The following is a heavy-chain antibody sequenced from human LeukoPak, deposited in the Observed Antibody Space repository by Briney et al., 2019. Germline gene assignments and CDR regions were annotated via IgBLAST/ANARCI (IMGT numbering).Heavy chain of an antibody. CDR3: AREDRRDALDI. J-gene: IGHJ3*02. D-gene: IGHD2-15*01. V-gene: IGHV3-48*03. Sequence: GGSLRLSCEGSGFTFSSFEMNWVRQAPGKGLEWLSYIGYDGRTIYYADSVRGRFTIPRDDATNSLYLQMNSLRAEDTAVYHCAREDRRDALDIWGHGTMVTVSS. CDR2: IGYDGRTI. CDR1: GFTFSSFE.